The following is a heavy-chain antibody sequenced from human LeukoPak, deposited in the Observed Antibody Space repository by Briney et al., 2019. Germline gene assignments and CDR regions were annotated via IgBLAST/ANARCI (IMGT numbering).Heavy chain of an antibody. CDR2: LYSDGNT. D-gene: IGHD1-14*01. CDR3: ARGVEPLAANTLAY. Sequence: GGSLRLSCAASGFTVITNDMTWVRQAPGKGLEWVSVLYSDGNTKYADSVQGRFTISRDNSKNTLYLEMNSLSPDDTAVYCCARGVEPLAANTLAYWGQGTLVTVSS. CDR1: GFTVITND. J-gene: IGHJ4*02. V-gene: IGHV3-53*01.